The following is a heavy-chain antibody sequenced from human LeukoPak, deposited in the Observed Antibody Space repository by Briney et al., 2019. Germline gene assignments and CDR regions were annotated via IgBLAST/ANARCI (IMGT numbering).Heavy chain of an antibody. CDR2: LYSDGNT. D-gene: IGHD1-14*01. CDR3: ARGVEPLAANTLAY. Sequence: GGSLRLSCAASGFTVITNDMTWVRQAPGKGLEWVSVLYSDGNTKYADSVQGRFTISRDNSKNTLYLEMNSLSPDDTAVYCCARGVEPLAANTLAYWGQGTLVTVSS. CDR1: GFTVITND. J-gene: IGHJ4*02. V-gene: IGHV3-53*01.